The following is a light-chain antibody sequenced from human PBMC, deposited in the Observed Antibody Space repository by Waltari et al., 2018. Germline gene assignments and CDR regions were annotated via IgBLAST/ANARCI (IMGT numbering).Light chain of an antibody. CDR3: QTGGHGTWV. V-gene: IGLV4-69*01. Sequence: QLVLTQSPSASASLGASVKLTCTLSSGHSSNVIAWLQQQPEKGPRYLMMVNSDGSHSRGDEIPDRFSGSSYGAERYLTISSLQSEDEADYYCQTGGHGTWVFGGGTKLTVL. CDR2: VNSDGSH. CDR1: SGHSSNV. J-gene: IGLJ3*02.